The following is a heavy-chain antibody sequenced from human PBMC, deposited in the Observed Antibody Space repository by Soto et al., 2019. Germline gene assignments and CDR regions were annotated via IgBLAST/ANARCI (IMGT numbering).Heavy chain of an antibody. CDR2: ISAYTDTP. Sequence: ASVKVSCKASGYTFTNFGVTWVRRAPGQGLEWMGWISAYTDTPNYAQKFQGRVTITADESTSTAYMELSSLRSEDTAVYYCARARYSNYVAGMDVWGQGTTVTVSS. CDR1: GYTFTNFG. CDR3: ARARYSNYVAGMDV. D-gene: IGHD4-4*01. J-gene: IGHJ6*02. V-gene: IGHV1-18*01.